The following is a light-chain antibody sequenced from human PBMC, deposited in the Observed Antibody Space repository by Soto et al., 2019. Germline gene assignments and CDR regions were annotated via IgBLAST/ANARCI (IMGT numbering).Light chain of an antibody. Sequence: EILLTKSPGTLSLYPGERATLSCRASQSVSSNLAWYQQRPGQAPRLLIYGASTRATSVPDRFSGSGSGTEFTLTISSLQSEDFATYYCQQYKSFWTFGQGT. CDR3: QQYKSFWT. CDR2: GAS. V-gene: IGKV3-15*01. J-gene: IGKJ1*01. CDR1: QSVSSN.